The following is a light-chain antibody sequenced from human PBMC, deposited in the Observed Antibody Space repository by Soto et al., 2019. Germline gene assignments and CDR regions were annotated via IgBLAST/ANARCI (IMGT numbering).Light chain of an antibody. J-gene: IGKJ1*01. CDR2: DAS. CDR1: QSIRSW. Sequence: DIQMTQSPSTLSASVGDRVTITCRASQSIRSWLAWYQQKPGKAPQLLIYDASNLESGVPSRFSGSGSGTEFTLTFSTLQTDDFATYYCQQYDSFSKTFGRGTKVEVK. V-gene: IGKV1-5*01. CDR3: QQYDSFSKT.